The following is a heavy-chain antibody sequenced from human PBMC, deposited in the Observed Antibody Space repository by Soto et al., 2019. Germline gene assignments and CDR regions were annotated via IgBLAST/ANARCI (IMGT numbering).Heavy chain of an antibody. Sequence: EVQLLESGGGLVQPGGSLRLSCATSGFTFNAYAMTWGRQAPGKGLEWGSAVGGSGGNRYYAASVKGRFTISRDNSKDTVDLQMNRLRVEDTAVYYCARVPSDYINSVDHWGQGILVTVSS. CDR1: GFTFNAYA. V-gene: IGHV3-23*01. D-gene: IGHD4-4*01. CDR3: ARVPSDYINSVDH. J-gene: IGHJ4*02. CDR2: VGGSGGNR.